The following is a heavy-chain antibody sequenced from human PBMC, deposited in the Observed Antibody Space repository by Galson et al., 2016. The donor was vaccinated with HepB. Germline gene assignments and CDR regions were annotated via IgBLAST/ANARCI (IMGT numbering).Heavy chain of an antibody. CDR3: ARLVAADASVEASDV. Sequence: SVKVSCKASGGTSSRYDINWVRQAPGQGLEWMGWIHTSTGSPSYAQGFTGRYVFSLDTSVSTAYLELSGLKAEDTGVYYCARLVAADASVEASDVWGQGTLVTVSS. CDR2: IHTSTGSP. J-gene: IGHJ3*01. V-gene: IGHV7-4-1*02. CDR1: GGTSSRYD. D-gene: IGHD6-13*01.